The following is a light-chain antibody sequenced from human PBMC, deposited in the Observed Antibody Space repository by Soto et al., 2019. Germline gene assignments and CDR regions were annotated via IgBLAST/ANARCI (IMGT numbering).Light chain of an antibody. CDR2: EVS. CDR1: SSDVGGYNY. V-gene: IGLV2-8*01. CDR3: SSYAGSNNFDV. Sequence: QSVLTQPPSASGSPGQSVTISCTGTSSDVGGYNYVSWYQQHPGKAPKLVIYEVSKRPSGVPDRFSGSKSGNTASLTVSGLQAEDEAGYYCSSYAGSNNFDVFGTGTKVTVL. J-gene: IGLJ1*01.